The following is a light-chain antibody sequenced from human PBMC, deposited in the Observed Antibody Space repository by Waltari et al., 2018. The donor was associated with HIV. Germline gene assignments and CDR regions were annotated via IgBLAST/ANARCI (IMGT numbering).Light chain of an antibody. Sequence: QSALTQSASVSGSPGQSITLSCTGTSSDVGGYNYVSWYQQHPGKAPKLVIYNVSNRPSGVSNRFSGSKSGNTASLTISGLQAEDEAEYYCSSYTSSNTVIFGGGTRVTVL. V-gene: IGLV2-14*01. CDR1: SSDVGGYNY. CDR3: SSYTSSNTVI. J-gene: IGLJ2*01. CDR2: NVS.